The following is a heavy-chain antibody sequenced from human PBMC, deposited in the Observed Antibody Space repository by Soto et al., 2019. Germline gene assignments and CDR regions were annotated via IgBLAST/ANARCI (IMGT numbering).Heavy chain of an antibody. CDR2: IKQDGSEK. Sequence: XGSLTLSFAASGFTFSSYGMSWVRQAPGKGLEWVANIKQDGSEKYYVDSVKGRFTISRDNAKNSLYLQMNSLRAEDTAVYYCARKPRGAITIFGVAIPYYYGMDVWGQGTTVTVSS. CDR3: ARKPRGAITIFGVAIPYYYGMDV. CDR1: GFTFSSYG. D-gene: IGHD3-3*01. V-gene: IGHV3-7*03. J-gene: IGHJ6*02.